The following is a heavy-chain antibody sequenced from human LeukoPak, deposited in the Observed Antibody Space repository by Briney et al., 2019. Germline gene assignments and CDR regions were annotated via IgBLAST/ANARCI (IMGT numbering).Heavy chain of an antibody. CDR2: ISAYNGNT. Sequence: GASVKVSCKASGYTFTGYYMHWVRQAPGQGLEWMGWISAYNGNTNYAQKLQGRVTMTTDTSTSTAYMELRSLRSDDTAVYYCARDRGFWSGYDLDYWGQGTLVTVSS. CDR1: GYTFTGYY. J-gene: IGHJ4*02. CDR3: ARDRGFWSGYDLDY. D-gene: IGHD3-3*01. V-gene: IGHV1-18*04.